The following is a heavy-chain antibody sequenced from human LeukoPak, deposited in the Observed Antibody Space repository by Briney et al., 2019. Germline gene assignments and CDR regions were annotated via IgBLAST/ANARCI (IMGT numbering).Heavy chain of an antibody. V-gene: IGHV3-33*01. D-gene: IGHD6-6*01. CDR2: IWYDGSNK. CDR1: GFTFSSYG. CDR3: ARDPSLAGFDY. J-gene: IGHJ4*02. Sequence: GGSLRLSCAASGFTFSSYGMHWVRQAPGEGLEWVAVIWYDGSNKYYADSVKGRFTISRDNSKNTLYLQMNSLRAEDTAVYYCARDPSLAGFDYWGQGTLVTVSS.